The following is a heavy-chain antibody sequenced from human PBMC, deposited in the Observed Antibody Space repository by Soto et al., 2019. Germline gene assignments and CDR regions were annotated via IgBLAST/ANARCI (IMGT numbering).Heavy chain of an antibody. CDR3: ARVSPDSSSWYDFDY. CDR1: GFTFSSYS. Sequence: PGGSLRLSCAASGFTFSSYSMNWVRQAPGKGLEWVSYISSSSSTIYYAASVKGRFTISRDNAKNSLYLQMNSLRDEDTAVYYCARVSPDSSSWYDFDYWGQGTLVTVSS. D-gene: IGHD6-13*01. V-gene: IGHV3-48*02. J-gene: IGHJ4*02. CDR2: ISSSSSTI.